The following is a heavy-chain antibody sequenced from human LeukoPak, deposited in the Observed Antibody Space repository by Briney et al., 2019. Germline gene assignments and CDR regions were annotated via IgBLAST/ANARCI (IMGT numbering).Heavy chain of an antibody. V-gene: IGHV1-2*02. Sequence: GASVTVSCTASGYTFTGYYMHWVRQAPGQGLEWMGWINPNSGGTNYAQKFQGRVTMTRDTSISTAYMELSRLRSDDTAVYYCARIANIANSYFQHWGQGTLVTVSS. CDR3: ARIANIANSYFQH. D-gene: IGHD4/OR15-4a*01. J-gene: IGHJ1*01. CDR2: INPNSGGT. CDR1: GYTFTGYY.